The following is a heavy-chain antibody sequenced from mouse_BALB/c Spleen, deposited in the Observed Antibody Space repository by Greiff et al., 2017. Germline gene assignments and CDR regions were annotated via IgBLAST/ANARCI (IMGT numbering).Heavy chain of an antibody. CDR3: ARRGNYGNYGYAMDY. V-gene: IGHV1-54*01. Sequence: VRLQHSGAELVRPGTSVKVSCKASGYAFTNYLIEWVKQRPGQGLEWIGVINPGSGGTNYNEKFKGKATLTADKSSSTAYMQLSSLTSDDSAVYFCARRGNYGNYGYAMDYWGQGTSVTVSS. CDR2: INPGSGGT. D-gene: IGHD2-1*01. CDR1: GYAFTNYL. J-gene: IGHJ4*01.